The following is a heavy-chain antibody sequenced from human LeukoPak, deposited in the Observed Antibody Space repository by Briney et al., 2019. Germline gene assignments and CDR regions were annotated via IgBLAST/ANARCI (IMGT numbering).Heavy chain of an antibody. J-gene: IGHJ6*03. CDR1: GFTFGLYS. CDR3: ARAQVGPYYMDV. Sequence: GGSLRLSCAASGFTFGLYSMTWVRQAPGKGLEWVSLIDSNSNFMNYADSVKGRFTISRDNAKKSLYLQMNSLRAEDTAVYYCARAQVGPYYMDVWGKGTTVTISS. CDR2: IDSNSNFM. D-gene: IGHD1-26*01. V-gene: IGHV3-21*01.